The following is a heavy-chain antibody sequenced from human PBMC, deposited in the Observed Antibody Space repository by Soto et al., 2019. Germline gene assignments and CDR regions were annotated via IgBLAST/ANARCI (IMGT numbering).Heavy chain of an antibody. D-gene: IGHD1-26*01. V-gene: IGHV4-28*01. CDR3: ARNGMRVSVPSLFFDY. CDR2: IYYSGST. CDR1: GYSISSSNW. J-gene: IGHJ4*02. Sequence: QVQLQESGPGLVKPSDTLSLTCAVSGYSISSSNWWGWIRQPPGKGLEWIGYIYYSGSTYYNPSLKSRVTMAVDTSKNQFSLKLSSVTAVDTAVYYCARNGMRVSVPSLFFDYWGQGTLVTVSS.